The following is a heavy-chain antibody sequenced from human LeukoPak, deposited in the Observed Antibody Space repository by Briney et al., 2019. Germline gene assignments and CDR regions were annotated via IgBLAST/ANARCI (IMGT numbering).Heavy chain of an antibody. CDR1: GFTVSTNY. CDR2: IYSGGNT. CDR3: ARVTEYFRTLDGMDV. Sequence: PGGSLRLSCAASGFTVSTNYMTWIRRAPGRGLEGVSIIYSGGNTDYADSVKGRFTISRDDSKNTLYLQMNSLRAEDSAVYYCARVTEYFRTLDGMDVWAQGSTVTVSS. V-gene: IGHV3-66*01. J-gene: IGHJ6*02. D-gene: IGHD2/OR15-2a*01.